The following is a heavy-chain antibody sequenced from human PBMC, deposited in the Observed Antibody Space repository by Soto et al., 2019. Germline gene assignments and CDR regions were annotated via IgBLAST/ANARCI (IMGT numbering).Heavy chain of an antibody. CDR1: GFTFSSYA. Sequence: GGSLRLSCSASGFTFSSYAMHWVRQAPGKGLEYVSAISSNGGSTYYADSVKGRFTISRDNSKNTLYLQMSSLRAEDTAVYFCARLMGTAFDLWGQGTLVTVSS. V-gene: IGHV3-64D*06. CDR3: ARLMGTAFDL. J-gene: IGHJ4*02. CDR2: ISSNGGST. D-gene: IGHD2-8*01.